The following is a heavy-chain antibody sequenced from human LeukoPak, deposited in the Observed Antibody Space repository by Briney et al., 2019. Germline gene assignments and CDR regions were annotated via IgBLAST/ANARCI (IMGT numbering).Heavy chain of an antibody. CDR1: GGTFSSYA. CDR3: ARAGDYSSGPSPFDY. J-gene: IGHJ4*02. V-gene: IGHV1-18*01. CDR2: ISAYNGNT. D-gene: IGHD6-19*01. Sequence: EASVKASCKASGGTFSSYAISWVRQAPGQGLEWMGWISAYNGNTNYAQKLQGRVTMTTDTSTSTAYMELRSLRSDDTAVYYCARAGDYSSGPSPFDYWGQGTLVTVSS.